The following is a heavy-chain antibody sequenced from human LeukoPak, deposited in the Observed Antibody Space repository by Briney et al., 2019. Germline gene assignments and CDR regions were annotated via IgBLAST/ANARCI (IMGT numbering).Heavy chain of an antibody. CDR3: ARVYCGGGTCYSRGLIDS. Sequence: ASVTVSCKASGGTFSSYAISWVRQAPGQGLEWMGIINPRDGTTSYAQKFQGRVTITRDTSTSTVYMEMSSLRSGDTAIYYCARVYCGGGTCYSRGLIDSWGQGTLVTVSS. V-gene: IGHV1-46*01. J-gene: IGHJ4*02. D-gene: IGHD2-15*01. CDR2: INPRDGTT. CDR1: GGTFSSYA.